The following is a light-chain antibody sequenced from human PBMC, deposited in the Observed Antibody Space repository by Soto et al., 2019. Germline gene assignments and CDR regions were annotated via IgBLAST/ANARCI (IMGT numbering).Light chain of an antibody. J-gene: IGKJ4*01. CDR1: QAVSSK. CDR2: DAS. V-gene: IGKV3D-15*01. Sequence: EMVVTQSPATLSVSPGERVTLSCRTSQAVSSKLAWYQQKPGQPPSLLIYDASTRPTGTPARFSGSGSGTQFTLAVSSLQSEAYALYFFQQYIRWPLTFGGGTKVEI. CDR3: QQYIRWPLT.